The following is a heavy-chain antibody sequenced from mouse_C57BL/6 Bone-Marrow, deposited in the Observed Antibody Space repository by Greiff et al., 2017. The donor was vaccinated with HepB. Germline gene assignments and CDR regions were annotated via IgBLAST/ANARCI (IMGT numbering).Heavy chain of an antibody. V-gene: IGHV5-9-1*02. CDR1: GFTFGSYA. CDR2: ISSGGDYI. CDR3: TRDGYGYFFYYAMDY. J-gene: IGHJ4*01. D-gene: IGHD2-2*01. Sequence: EVKLVESGEGLVKPGGSLKLSCAASGFTFGSYAMSWVRQTPEKRLEWVAYISSGGDYIYYADTVKGRFTISRDNARNTLYLQMSSLKSEDTAMYYCTRDGYGYFFYYAMDYWGQGTSVTVSS.